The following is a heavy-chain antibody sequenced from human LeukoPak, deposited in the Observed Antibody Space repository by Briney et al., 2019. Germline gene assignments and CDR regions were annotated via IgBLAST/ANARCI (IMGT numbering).Heavy chain of an antibody. V-gene: IGHV4-31*02. CDR2: IYYSGST. CDR1: GFTFSSYW. CDR3: ARDGSGYYYGMDV. J-gene: IGHJ6*02. D-gene: IGHD3-3*01. Sequence: LRLSCAASGFTFSSYWMSWVRQAPGKGLEWIGYIYYSGSTYYNPSLKSRVTISVDTSKNQFSLKLSSVTAADTAVYYCARDGSGYYYGMDVWGQGTLVTVSS.